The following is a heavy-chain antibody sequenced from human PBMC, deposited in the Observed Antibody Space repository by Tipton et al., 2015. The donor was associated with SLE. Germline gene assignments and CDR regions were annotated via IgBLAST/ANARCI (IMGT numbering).Heavy chain of an antibody. CDR2: TNHSGST. CDR3: ARDTGAIGY. Sequence: TLSLTCAVYGGSFSGYYWSWIRQPPGKGLEWIGETNHSGSTNYNPSLKSRITISVDTSENQFFLRLSSVTAADTAIYYCARDTGAIGYWGQRTLVSVSS. CDR1: GGSFSGYY. J-gene: IGHJ4*02. V-gene: IGHV4-34*01.